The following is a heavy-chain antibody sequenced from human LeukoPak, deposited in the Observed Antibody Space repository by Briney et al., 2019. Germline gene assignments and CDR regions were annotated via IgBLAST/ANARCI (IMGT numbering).Heavy chain of an antibody. D-gene: IGHD5-18*01. CDR1: GYTFTSYG. J-gene: IGHJ4*02. CDR2: ISAYSGDT. V-gene: IGHV1-18*01. Sequence: GASVKVSCKASGYTFTSYGIYWVRQAPGQGLEWMGWISAYSGDTNYAQKLQDRVTMTTDTSTTTAYMELKNLRSDDTAVYYCARGSSYGFSMGYWGQGTLVTVSS. CDR3: ARGSSYGFSMGY.